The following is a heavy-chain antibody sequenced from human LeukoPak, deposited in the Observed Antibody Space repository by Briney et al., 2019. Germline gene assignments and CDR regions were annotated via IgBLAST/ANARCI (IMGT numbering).Heavy chain of an antibody. V-gene: IGHV3-43*01. J-gene: IGHJ4*02. CDR2: INRRGHT. CDR1: GFTFDRFT. Sequence: GGSLRLFCAASGFTFDRFTIHWVRQTPGKGLEWVYLINRRGHTFYADSVKGRFTISRDNSRNSVFLQMNSLRPEDTALYHCAKEVDCPSDCLFFHSWGQGTLVTVSS. D-gene: IGHD2-21*02. CDR3: AKEVDCPSDCLFFHS.